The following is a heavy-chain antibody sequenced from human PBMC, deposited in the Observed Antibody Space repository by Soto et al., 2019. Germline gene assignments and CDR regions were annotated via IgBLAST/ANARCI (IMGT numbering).Heavy chain of an antibody. V-gene: IGHV3-64D*06. CDR3: VKDYYYDSSGYYGAFDI. J-gene: IGHJ3*02. Sequence: PXGSLLLTCSASGFTFSSYAMHWVRQAPGKGLEYVSAISSNGGSTYYADSVKVRFTISRGNSKNTLYLQMSSLRAEDTAVYYCVKDYYYDSSGYYGAFDIWGQGTMVTV. CDR2: ISSNGGST. CDR1: GFTFSSYA. D-gene: IGHD3-22*01.